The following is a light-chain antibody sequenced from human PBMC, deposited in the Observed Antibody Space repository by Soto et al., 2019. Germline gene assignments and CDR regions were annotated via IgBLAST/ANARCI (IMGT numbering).Light chain of an antibody. CDR1: SSNIGSNY. J-gene: IGLJ3*02. CDR2: RNN. V-gene: IGLV1-47*01. CDR3: AAWDDSLSGLSV. Sequence: QAVVTQPPSASGTPGQRVTISCSGSSSNIGSNYVYWYQQLPGTAPKLLIYRNNQRPSGVPDRFSGSKSGTSASLAISGLRSEDEADYYCAAWDDSLSGLSVFGGGTKLTVL.